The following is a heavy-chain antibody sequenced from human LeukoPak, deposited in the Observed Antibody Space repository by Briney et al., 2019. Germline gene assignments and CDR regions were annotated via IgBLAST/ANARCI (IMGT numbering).Heavy chain of an antibody. V-gene: IGHV4-30-4*01. CDR2: IYYSGST. CDR3: ARGDSSSWSFKI. Sequence: SETLSLTCTVSGGSFSSGDYYWSWIRQPPGKGLEWIAYIYYSGSTYYNPSLKSRVSISVDTSKNQFSLKLSSVTAADTAVYYCARGDSSSWSFKIWGQATLVTVSS. J-gene: IGHJ4*02. D-gene: IGHD6-13*01. CDR1: GGSFSSGDYY.